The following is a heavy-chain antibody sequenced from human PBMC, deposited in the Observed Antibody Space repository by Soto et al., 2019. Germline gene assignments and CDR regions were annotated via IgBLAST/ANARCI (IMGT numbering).Heavy chain of an antibody. V-gene: IGHV3-74*01. J-gene: IGHJ4*02. CDR1: GFTFSSYW. D-gene: IGHD2-15*01. Sequence: EVQLVESGGGLVQPGGSLRLSCAASGFTFSSYWMHWVRQAPGKGLVWVSRINSDGSSTSYADSVKGRFTISRDNAKNTLYLQMNRRRAEDTAVYYCVRTSLVVAASTREDYWGQGTRVTVSS. CDR3: VRTSLVVAASTREDY. CDR2: INSDGSST.